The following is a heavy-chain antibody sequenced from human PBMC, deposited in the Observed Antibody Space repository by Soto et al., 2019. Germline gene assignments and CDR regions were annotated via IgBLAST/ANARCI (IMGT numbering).Heavy chain of an antibody. CDR2: IRSKANSYAT. CDR3: TRHREQWLDTYWYFDL. J-gene: IGHJ2*01. V-gene: IGHV3-73*01. D-gene: IGHD6-19*01. CDR1: GFTFSGSA. Sequence: GGSLRLSCAASGFTFSGSAMHWVRQASGKGLEWVGRIRSKANSYATAYAASVKGRFTISRDDSKNTAYLQMNSLKTEDTAVYYCTRHREQWLDTYWYFDLRGRGTLVTVSS.